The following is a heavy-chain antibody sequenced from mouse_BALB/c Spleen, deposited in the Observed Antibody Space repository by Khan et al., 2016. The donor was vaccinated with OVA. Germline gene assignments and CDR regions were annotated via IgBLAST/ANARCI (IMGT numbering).Heavy chain of an antibody. CDR3: ARAGRWFDY. D-gene: IGHD3-3*01. V-gene: IGHV3-6*02. Sequence: EVELVESGPGLVKPSQSLSLTCSVTGYSITSAYYWNWIRQFPGNELEWMGYITSGDTFNYNPSLRNRISITRDTSRNQFFLKLNSVTPEDTASYYCARAGRWFDYWGQGTLFTVSA. CDR1: GYSITSAYY. J-gene: IGHJ3*01. CDR2: ITSGDTF.